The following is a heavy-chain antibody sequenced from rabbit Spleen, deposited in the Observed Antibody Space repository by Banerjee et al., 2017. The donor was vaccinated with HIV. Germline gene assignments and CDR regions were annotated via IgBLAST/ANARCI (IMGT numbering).Heavy chain of an antibody. D-gene: IGHD4-2*01. V-gene: IGHV1S45*01. J-gene: IGHJ4*01. CDR2: IGAGSGST. CDR1: GFAFNSVYD. Sequence: QEQLVESGGGLVQPEGSLTLTCTASGFAFNSVYDMCWVRQAPGKGLEWIGYIGAGSGSTGYASWAKGRFTISRTSSTTVTLQMTSLTAADTATYFCARDSAGREDFNLWGPGTLVTVS. CDR3: ARDSAGREDFNL.